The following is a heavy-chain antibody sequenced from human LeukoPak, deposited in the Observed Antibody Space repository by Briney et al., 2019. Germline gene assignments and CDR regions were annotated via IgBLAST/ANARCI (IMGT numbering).Heavy chain of an antibody. CDR3: ARDCGPDYYDSSGYYYDWFDP. CDR2: ISSSSSYI. D-gene: IGHD3-22*01. J-gene: IGHJ5*02. V-gene: IGHV3-21*01. Sequence: KPGGSLRLSCAASGFTFSSYSMNWVRHAPGKGLEWVSSISSSSSYIYYADSVKGRFTISRDNAKNSLYLQMNSLRAEDTAVYYCARDCGPDYYDSSGYYYDWFDPWGQGTLVTVSS. CDR1: GFTFSSYS.